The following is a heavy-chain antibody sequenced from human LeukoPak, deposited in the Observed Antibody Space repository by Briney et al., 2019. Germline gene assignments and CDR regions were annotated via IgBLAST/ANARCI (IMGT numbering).Heavy chain of an antibody. V-gene: IGHV3-30*02. CDR3: AKQLFGAAGHYYYYMDV. D-gene: IGHD3-10*01. CDR1: GFTFSSYG. CDR2: IRYDGSNE. Sequence: PGGSLRLSCAASGFTFSSYGMHWVRQAPGKGLEWVSFIRYDGSNEYYADSVRGRFTISRDNSKNTLYLQMNSLRAEDTAVYYCAKQLFGAAGHYYYYMDVWGKGTTVTVSS. J-gene: IGHJ6*03.